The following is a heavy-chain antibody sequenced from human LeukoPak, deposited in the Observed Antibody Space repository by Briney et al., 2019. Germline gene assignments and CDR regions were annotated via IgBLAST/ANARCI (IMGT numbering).Heavy chain of an antibody. CDR3: ARVRGSSWSYPEYFQH. Sequence: KPSETLSLTCTASGGSISSYYWSWIRQPPGKGLEWIGYIYYSGSTNYNPSLKSRVTISVDTSKNQFSPKLSSVTAADTAVYYCARVRGSSWSYPEYFQHWGQGTLVTVSS. V-gene: IGHV4-59*01. CDR2: IYYSGST. CDR1: GGSISSYY. J-gene: IGHJ1*01. D-gene: IGHD6-13*01.